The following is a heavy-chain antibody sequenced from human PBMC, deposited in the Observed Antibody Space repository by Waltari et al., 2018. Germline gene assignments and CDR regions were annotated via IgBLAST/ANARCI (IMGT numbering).Heavy chain of an antibody. J-gene: IGHJ4*02. CDR2: IDPSDSDT. CDR1: GYNFTNYW. Sequence: EVQLVQSGAGLKRPGEFLNISCQAFGYNFTNYWINWVRQMPGKGLEWMGAIDPSDSDTRYSQSFQGHVTISADKSISTAYLQWSSLKASDSATYYCAKDRYDDGYLHTYFDFWGQGVLVTVSS. D-gene: IGHD3-22*01. V-gene: IGHV5-51*01. CDR3: AKDRYDDGYLHTYFDF.